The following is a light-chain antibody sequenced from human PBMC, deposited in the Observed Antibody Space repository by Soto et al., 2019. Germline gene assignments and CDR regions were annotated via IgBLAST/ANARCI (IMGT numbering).Light chain of an antibody. J-gene: IGKJ4*01. Sequence: EIVLTQSRATVSLSPGERATLSCRSSQTVRNNYLAWYQQKPGQAPRLLIYDASSRATGIPDRFSGGGSGTDFTLTISRLEPEDFAVYYCQQFSSYPLTFGGGTKVDIK. CDR2: DAS. CDR1: QTVRNNY. V-gene: IGKV3-20*01. CDR3: QQFSSYPLT.